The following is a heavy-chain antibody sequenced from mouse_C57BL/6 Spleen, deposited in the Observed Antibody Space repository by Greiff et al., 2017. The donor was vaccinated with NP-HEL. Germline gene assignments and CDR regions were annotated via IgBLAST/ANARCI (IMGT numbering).Heavy chain of an antibody. Sequence: QVQLQQSGPELVKPGASVKISCKASGYAFSSSWMNWVKQRPGKGLEWIGRIYPGDGDTNYNGKFKGKATLTADKSSSTAYMQLSSLTSEDSAVYFCARPYGSSYGGFAYWGQGTLVTVSA. CDR2: IYPGDGDT. CDR3: ARPYGSSYGGFAY. J-gene: IGHJ3*01. V-gene: IGHV1-82*01. CDR1: GYAFSSSW. D-gene: IGHD1-1*01.